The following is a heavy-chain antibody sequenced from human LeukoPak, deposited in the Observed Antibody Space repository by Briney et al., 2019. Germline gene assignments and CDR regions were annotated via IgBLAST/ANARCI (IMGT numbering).Heavy chain of an antibody. CDR1: GYTFTSNY. V-gene: IGHV1-46*01. D-gene: IGHD2-2*01. CDR2: NHPSGGST. Sequence: ASVKVSCKASGYTFTSNYMHWVRQAPGQGLEWMGVNHPSGGSTSYPLKFQGRVSMTRDKSTSTVYMQLSSLTSEDTAVYYCARDVGYCSSSNCFVGGYWGQGTLVTVSS. J-gene: IGHJ4*02. CDR3: ARDVGYCSSSNCFVGGY.